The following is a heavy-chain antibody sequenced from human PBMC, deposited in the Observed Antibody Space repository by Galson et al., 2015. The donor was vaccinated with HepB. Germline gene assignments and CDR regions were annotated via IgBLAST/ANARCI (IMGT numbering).Heavy chain of an antibody. CDR1: GDTFNAYA. CDR2: IIPILGTA. V-gene: IGHV1-69*13. D-gene: IGHD3-10*01. J-gene: IGHJ6*02. CDR3: ARLSNRSYLYAMDV. Sequence: SVKVSCKVSGDTFNAYAISWVRQAPGQGLEWMGGIIPILGTANYAQRFQGRVTITADESRRTAYMELSSLRPEDTAVYYCARLSNRSYLYAMDVWGQGTTVTVSS.